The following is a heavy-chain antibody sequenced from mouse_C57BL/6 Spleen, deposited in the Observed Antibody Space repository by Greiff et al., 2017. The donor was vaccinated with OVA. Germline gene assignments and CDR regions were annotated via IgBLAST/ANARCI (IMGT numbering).Heavy chain of an antibody. J-gene: IGHJ3*01. CDR1: GYTFTSYW. Sequence: QVHVKQPGAELVRPGTSVKLSCKASGYTFTSYWMHWVKQRPGQGLEWIGVIDPSDSYTNYNQKFKGKATLTVDTSSSTAYMQLSSLTSEDSAVDYCAYGGLVAYWGQGTLVTVSA. V-gene: IGHV1-59*01. CDR2: IDPSDSYT. D-gene: IGHD1-1*02. CDR3: AYGGLVAY.